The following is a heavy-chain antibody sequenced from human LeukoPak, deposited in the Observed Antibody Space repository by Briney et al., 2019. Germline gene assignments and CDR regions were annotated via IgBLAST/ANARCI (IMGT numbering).Heavy chain of an antibody. Sequence: PGGSLGLSCAASGFTFSSYAMSWVRQAPGKGLEWVSAISGSGGSTYYADSVKGRFTISRDNSKNTLYLQMNSLRAEDTAVYYCAKEGGYSYGYSMGYYFDYWGQGTLVTVSS. CDR2: ISGSGGST. D-gene: IGHD5-18*01. CDR3: AKEGGYSYGYSMGYYFDY. J-gene: IGHJ4*02. CDR1: GFTFSSYA. V-gene: IGHV3-23*01.